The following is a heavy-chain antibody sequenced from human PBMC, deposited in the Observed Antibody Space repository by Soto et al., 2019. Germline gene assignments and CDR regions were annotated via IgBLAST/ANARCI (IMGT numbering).Heavy chain of an antibody. V-gene: IGHV6-1*01. CDR3: VRDRYSSSGWFDP. CDR1: GDSVSSYSAA. J-gene: IGHJ5*02. CDR2: TYYRSRFFS. D-gene: IGHD3-10*01. Sequence: SQTLSLTCAISGDSVSSYSAAWNWIRQSPSGGLEWLGRTYYRSRFFSDYAESVKSQISINPDTSKNQFSLQLKSVTPEDTAVYYCVRDRYSSSGWFDPWGQGTPVTVSS.